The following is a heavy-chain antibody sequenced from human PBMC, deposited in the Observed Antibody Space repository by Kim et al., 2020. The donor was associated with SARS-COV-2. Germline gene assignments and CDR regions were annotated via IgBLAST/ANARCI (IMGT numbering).Heavy chain of an antibody. J-gene: IGHJ5*02. CDR2: IYWNDDK. Sequence: SGPTLVKPTQTLTLTCTFSGFSLSTSGVGVGWIRQPPGKALEWLALIYWNDDKRYSPSLKSRLTITKDTSKNQVVLTMTNMDPVDTATYYCAHRRPYSSSWTDQNWFDPWGQGTLVTVSS. V-gene: IGHV2-5*01. CDR3: AHRRPYSSSWTDQNWFDP. D-gene: IGHD6-13*01. CDR1: GFSLSTSGVG.